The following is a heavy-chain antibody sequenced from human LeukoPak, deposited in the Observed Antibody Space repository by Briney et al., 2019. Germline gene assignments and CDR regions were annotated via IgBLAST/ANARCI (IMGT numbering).Heavy chain of an antibody. Sequence: SETLSLTCTVSGYSISSGYYWGWIRQPPGKGLEWIGSIYYSGSTYYKPSLKSRVTISVDTSKNQFSLKLSSVTAADTAVYYCARDPGYSGYDWGQGTLVTVSS. CDR2: IYYSGST. CDR3: ARDPGYSGYD. D-gene: IGHD5-12*01. CDR1: GYSISSGYY. J-gene: IGHJ4*02. V-gene: IGHV4-38-2*02.